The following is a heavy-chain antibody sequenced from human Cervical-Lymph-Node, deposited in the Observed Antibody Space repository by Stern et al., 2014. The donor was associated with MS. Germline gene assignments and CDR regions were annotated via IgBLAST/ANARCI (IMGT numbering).Heavy chain of an antibody. J-gene: IGHJ2*01. Sequence: QVTLKASGPVLVKPTETLTLTCTVSGFSLSNARMGVSWIRQPPGKALEWLAQIFSNDEKSYSTSLKSRLTISKDTSKSQVVLTMTNMDPVDTATYYCARCGGDCYSYWYFDLWGRGTLVTVSS. D-gene: IGHD2-21*02. CDR1: GFSLSNARMG. V-gene: IGHV2-26*01. CDR2: IFSNDEK. CDR3: ARCGGDCYSYWYFDL.